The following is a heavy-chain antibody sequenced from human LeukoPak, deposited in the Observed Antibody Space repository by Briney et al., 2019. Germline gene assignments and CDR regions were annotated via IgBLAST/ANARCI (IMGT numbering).Heavy chain of an antibody. Sequence: GGSLRLSCAASGFSFSNYGMNWVRQAPGKGLEWVSGITGNGGTTYYADSVKGRFTISRDNSKNTLYLQMNSLRAEDTALYYCARGSGYSYGFTGRERTKSRLDYWGQGTLVTVSS. CDR2: ITGNGGTT. J-gene: IGHJ4*02. V-gene: IGHV3-23*01. CDR1: GFSFSNYG. D-gene: IGHD5-18*01. CDR3: ARGSGYSYGFTGRERTKSRLDY.